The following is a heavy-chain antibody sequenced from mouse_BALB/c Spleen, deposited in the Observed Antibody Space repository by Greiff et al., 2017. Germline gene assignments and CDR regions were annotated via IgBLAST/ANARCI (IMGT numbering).Heavy chain of an antibody. CDR1: GYTFTSYW. Sequence: QDQLQQPGAELVKPGASVKLSCKASGYTFTSYWMHWVKQRPGQGLEWIGEIDPSDSYTNYNQKFKGKATLTVDKSSSTAYMQLSSLTSEDSAVYYCARLGYGNPWFAYWGQGTLVTVSA. V-gene: IGHV1-69*02. CDR3: ARLGYGNPWFAY. CDR2: IDPSDSYT. J-gene: IGHJ3*01. D-gene: IGHD2-1*01.